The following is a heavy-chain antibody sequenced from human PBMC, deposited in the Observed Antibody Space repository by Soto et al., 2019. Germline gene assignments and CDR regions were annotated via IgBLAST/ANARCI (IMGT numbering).Heavy chain of an antibody. CDR3: ASFAVGTAIPHFDY. D-gene: IGHD2-21*02. CDR1: GGSISSSNW. V-gene: IGHV4-4*02. Sequence: SETLSLTCAVSGGSISSSNWWSWVRQPPGKGLEWIGEIYHSGSTNYNPSLKSRVTISVDKSKNQFSLKLSSVTAADTAVYYCASFAVGTAIPHFDYWGQGTLVTVSS. CDR2: IYHSGST. J-gene: IGHJ4*02.